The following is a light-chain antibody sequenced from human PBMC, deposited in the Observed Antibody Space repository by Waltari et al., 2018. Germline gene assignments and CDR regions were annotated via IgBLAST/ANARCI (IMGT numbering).Light chain of an antibody. V-gene: IGKV3-20*01. CDR1: QSVGRS. J-gene: IGKJ1*01. CDR2: ATS. Sequence: EIVLTQSPGTLSLSPGEGLTLSCRASQSVGRSLAWYQQKPGQAPRLLMYATSNRATGIPDRFSGSGSGTDFSLTISRLEPEDSAVYFCQHYVRLPVTFGQGTTVEIK. CDR3: QHYVRLPVT.